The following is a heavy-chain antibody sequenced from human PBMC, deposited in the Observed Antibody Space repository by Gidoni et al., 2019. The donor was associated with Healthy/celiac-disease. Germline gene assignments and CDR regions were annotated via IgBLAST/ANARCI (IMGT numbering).Heavy chain of an antibody. CDR1: GSTFSSYS. CDR2: ISSSSSYI. D-gene: IGHD4-17*01. Sequence: EVQLVESGGGLVKPGGSLRLSCAASGSTFSSYSMNWVRQAPGKGLEWVSSISSSSSYIYYADSVKGRFTISRDNAKNSLYLQMNSLRAEDTAVYYCARDDGDYPFDYWGQGTLVTVSS. V-gene: IGHV3-21*01. CDR3: ARDDGDYPFDY. J-gene: IGHJ4*02.